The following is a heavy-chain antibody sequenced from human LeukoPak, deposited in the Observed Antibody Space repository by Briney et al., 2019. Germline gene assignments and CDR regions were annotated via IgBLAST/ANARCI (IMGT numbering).Heavy chain of an antibody. CDR2: IYYSGST. D-gene: IGHD6-19*01. CDR1: GGSISSYY. V-gene: IGHV4-59*01. Sequence: SETLSLTCTVSGGSISSYYWSWFRQPPGKGLEWIGYIYYSGSTNYNPSLKSRVTISVDTSKNQFSLKLSSVTAADTAVYYCAREAYSSGWYTPYYFDYWGQGTLVTVSS. CDR3: AREAYSSGWYTPYYFDY. J-gene: IGHJ4*02.